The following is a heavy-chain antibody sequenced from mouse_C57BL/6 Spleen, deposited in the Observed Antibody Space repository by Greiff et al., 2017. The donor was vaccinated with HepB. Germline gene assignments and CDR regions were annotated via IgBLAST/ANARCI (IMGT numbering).Heavy chain of an antibody. V-gene: IGHV5-17*01. CDR1: GFTFSDYG. CDR3: ARSDYSLYAMDY. D-gene: IGHD2-4*01. J-gene: IGHJ4*01. Sequence: EVKLVESGGGLVKPGGSLKLSCAASGFTFSDYGMHWVRQAPEKGLEWVAYISSGSSTIYYADTVKGRFTISRDNAKNTLFLQMTSLRSEDTAMYYCARSDYSLYAMDYWGQGTSVTVSS. CDR2: ISSGSSTI.